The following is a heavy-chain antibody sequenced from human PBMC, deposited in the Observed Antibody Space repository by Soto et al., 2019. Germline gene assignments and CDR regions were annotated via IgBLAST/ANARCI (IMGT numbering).Heavy chain of an antibody. D-gene: IGHD2-15*01. CDR1: GGTFSSHA. V-gene: IGHV1-69*13. CDR3: ASRFRYCSGGSCYVYFQH. J-gene: IGHJ1*01. CDR2: IIPIFGTA. Sequence: SVKVSCKASGGTFSSHAISWVRQAPGQGLEWMGGIIPIFGTANYAQKFQGRVTIAADESTSTAYMELSSLRSEDTAVYYCASRFRYCSGGSCYVYFQHWGQGTLVTVSS.